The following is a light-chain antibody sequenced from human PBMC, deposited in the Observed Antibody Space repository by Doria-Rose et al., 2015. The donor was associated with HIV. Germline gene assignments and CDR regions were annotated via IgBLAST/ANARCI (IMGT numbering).Light chain of an antibody. CDR1: QSFSSTY. CDR3: HQCGTSWT. J-gene: IGKJ1*01. Sequence: TQSPGTLSLSPGERATLSCRASQSFSSTYLARYQQKPGQAPSLLIYDGSTRATGIPDRFSASGSGTDFTLTINRLEPEDFALYYCHQCGTSWTFGQGTKAEI. CDR2: DGS. V-gene: IGKV3-20*01.